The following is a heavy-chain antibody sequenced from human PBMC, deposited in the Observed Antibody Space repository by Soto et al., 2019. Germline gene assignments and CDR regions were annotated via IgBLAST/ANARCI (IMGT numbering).Heavy chain of an antibody. D-gene: IGHD2-2*01. Sequence: EVQLLESGGGLVQPGGSLRLSCAASGFTFSTYTMSWVRRAPGKGLEWVSAISGSGASPSYADSVQGRFTISRDNPKRTLYLQMHNLRAEDTAVYYCAKARCSTTNCYVPDYWGQGTLVTVSS. CDR2: ISGSGASP. J-gene: IGHJ4*02. V-gene: IGHV3-23*01. CDR1: GFTFSTYT. CDR3: AKARCSTTNCYVPDY.